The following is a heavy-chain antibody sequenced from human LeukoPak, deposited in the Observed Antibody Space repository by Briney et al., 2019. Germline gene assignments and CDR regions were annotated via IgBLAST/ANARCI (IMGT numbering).Heavy chain of an antibody. D-gene: IGHD2-15*01. CDR3: ATLRYCSGGSCFNAFDI. Sequence: SETLSLTCTVSGGSITSPNYYWGWIRQPPGKGLAWIGSLYYSGSTYYNPSLKSRVTISVDTSKNQFSLRLISVTAADTAVYYCATLRYCSGGSCFNAFDIWGQGTIVSVSS. J-gene: IGHJ3*02. CDR1: GGSITSPNYY. CDR2: LYYSGST. V-gene: IGHV4-39*01.